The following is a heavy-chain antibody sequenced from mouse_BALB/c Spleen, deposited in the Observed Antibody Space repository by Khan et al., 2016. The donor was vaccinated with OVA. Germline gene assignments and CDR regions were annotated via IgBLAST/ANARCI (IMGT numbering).Heavy chain of an antibody. Sequence: VQLQQSGAELVKPGASVKLSCSASGFNIRDTYIHWMKQRPEQGLEWIGRIDPPNDDSKYGPKFQAKATLTADTSSNTAYLQLSSLTAEDTAVYYCATLYGNPFVCWGQGTLVSVPA. J-gene: IGHJ3*01. D-gene: IGHD2-1*01. CDR3: ATLYGNPFVC. CDR2: IDPPNDDS. CDR1: GFNIRDTY. V-gene: IGHV14-3*02.